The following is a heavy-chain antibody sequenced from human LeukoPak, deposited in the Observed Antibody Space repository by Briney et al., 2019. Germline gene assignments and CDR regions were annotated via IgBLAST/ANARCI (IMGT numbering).Heavy chain of an antibody. Sequence: GGSLRLSCEASGFTFSNFWMHWVRQVPGKGLLWVSRINGDGSRTTYADPVKGRFTISRDNAKNTLYLQMNSLRVEGTAVYYCARGSDIAAAVKIYGSEFWGQGTLVTVSS. J-gene: IGHJ4*02. CDR3: ARGSDIAAAVKIYGSEF. V-gene: IGHV3-74*01. CDR2: INGDGSRT. D-gene: IGHD6-13*01. CDR1: GFTFSNFW.